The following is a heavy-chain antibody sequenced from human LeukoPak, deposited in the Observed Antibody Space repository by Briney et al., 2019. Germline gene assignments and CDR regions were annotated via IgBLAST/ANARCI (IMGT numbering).Heavy chain of an antibody. Sequence: GGSLRLSCAASGFTFSSYAMTWVRQAPGKGLEWVSAISYSGDSTYYADSVKGRFTISRDNSKNTLYLQTSSLRAEDTAVYFCAKDGVWYSSGQFYFDCWGQGTLVTVSS. D-gene: IGHD6-19*01. CDR2: ISYSGDST. J-gene: IGHJ4*02. V-gene: IGHV3-23*01. CDR3: AKDGVWYSSGQFYFDC. CDR1: GFTFSSYA.